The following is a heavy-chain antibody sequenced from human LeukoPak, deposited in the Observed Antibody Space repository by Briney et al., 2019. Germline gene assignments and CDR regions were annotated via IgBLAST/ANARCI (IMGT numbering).Heavy chain of an antibody. J-gene: IGHJ5*02. Sequence: PSETLCLTCTVSGDSINDYYWGWIRQPPGKGLEWIGDIYFTGSTSYNPSLESRVTISVDTSKNQFSLKLSSVTAADTAAYYCARRRAEGGSNGLYNWFHPWGQGALVTVSS. CDR3: ARRRAEGGSNGLYNWFHP. CDR2: IYFTGST. V-gene: IGHV4-59*08. CDR1: GDSINDYY. D-gene: IGHD3-16*01.